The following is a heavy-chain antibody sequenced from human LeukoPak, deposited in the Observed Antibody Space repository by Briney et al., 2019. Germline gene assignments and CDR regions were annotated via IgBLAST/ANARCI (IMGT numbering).Heavy chain of an antibody. CDR3: ASQSAKNWNDAEDAFDI. Sequence: ASVKVSCKASGYTFTGYYMHWVRQAPGQGLEWMGGIIPIFGTANYAQKFQGRVTITADESTSTAYMELSSLRSEDTAVYYCASQSAKNWNDAEDAFDIWGQGTMVTVSS. CDR1: GYTFTGYY. J-gene: IGHJ3*02. CDR2: IIPIFGTA. V-gene: IGHV1-69*13. D-gene: IGHD1-1*01.